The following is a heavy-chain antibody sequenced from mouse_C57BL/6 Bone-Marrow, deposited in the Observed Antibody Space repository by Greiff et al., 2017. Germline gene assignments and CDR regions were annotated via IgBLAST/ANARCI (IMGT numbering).Heavy chain of an antibody. V-gene: IGHV14-4*01. CDR2: IDPDNGDT. CDR3: TATAMDD. Sequence: VQLQQSGAELVRPGASVKLSCTASGFNIKDDYMHWVKQRPERGLEWIGWIDPDNGDTEYASKFQGKATITADTSSNTAYLQLSSLTSEDTAVYYCTATAMDDWGQGTSVTVSS. J-gene: IGHJ4*01. CDR1: GFNIKDDY.